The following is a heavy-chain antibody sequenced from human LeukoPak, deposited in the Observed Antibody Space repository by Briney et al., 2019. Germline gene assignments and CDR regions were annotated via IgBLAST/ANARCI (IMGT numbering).Heavy chain of an antibody. J-gene: IGHJ4*02. CDR3: ATNSRYGDVDY. CDR1: GFTFSDYY. D-gene: IGHD4-17*01. CDR2: ISSSSSYT. V-gene: IGHV3-11*06. Sequence: GGSLRRSCAASGFTFSDYYMSWIRQAPGKGLEWVSYISSSSSYTNYADSVKGRFTISRDNAKNSLYLQMNSLRAEDTAVYYCATNSRYGDVDYWGQGTLVTVSS.